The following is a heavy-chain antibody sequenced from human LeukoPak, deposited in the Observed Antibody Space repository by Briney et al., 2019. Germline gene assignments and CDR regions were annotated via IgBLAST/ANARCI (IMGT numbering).Heavy chain of an antibody. V-gene: IGHV4-59*01. D-gene: IGHD3-10*01. J-gene: IGHJ5*02. Sequence: PSETLSLTCPVSGDSISSYYWSWIRQPPGKGLEWIGYIYYSGSTNYNPSLKSRVTISVDTSKNQFSLKLSSVTAADTAVYYCARDSYGSGSYYGWFDPWGQGTLVTVSS. CDR2: IYYSGST. CDR3: ARDSYGSGSYYGWFDP. CDR1: GDSISSYY.